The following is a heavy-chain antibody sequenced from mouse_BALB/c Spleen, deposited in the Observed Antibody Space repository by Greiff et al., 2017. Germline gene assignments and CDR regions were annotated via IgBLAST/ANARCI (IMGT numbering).Heavy chain of an antibody. J-gene: IGHJ2*01. CDR3: ARFSFDY. Sequence: QVQLKQSGAELVRPGVSVKISCKGSGYTFTDYAMHWVKQSHAKSLEWIGVISTYYGDASYNQKFKGKATMTVDKSSSTAYMELARLTSEDSAIYYCARFSFDYWGQGTTLTVSS. D-gene: IGHD6-2*01. V-gene: IGHV1S137*01. CDR1: GYTFTDYA. CDR2: ISTYYGDA.